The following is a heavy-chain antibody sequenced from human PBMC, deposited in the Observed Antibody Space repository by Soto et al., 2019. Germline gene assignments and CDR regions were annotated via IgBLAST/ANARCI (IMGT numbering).Heavy chain of an antibody. V-gene: IGHV5-51*01. CDR2: IYPGDSDT. J-gene: IGHJ6*03. D-gene: IGHD1-1*01. Sequence: GESLKISCKGSGYSFTSYWIGWVRQMPGKGLEWMGIIYPGDSDTRYSPSFQGQVTISADKSISTAYLQWSSLKASDTAMYYCARLPTYNWNAHYYYYYMDVWGKGTTVTVSS. CDR1: GYSFTSYW. CDR3: ARLPTYNWNAHYYYYYMDV.